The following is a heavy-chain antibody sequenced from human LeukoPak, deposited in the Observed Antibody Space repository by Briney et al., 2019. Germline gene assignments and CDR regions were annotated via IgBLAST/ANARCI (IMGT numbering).Heavy chain of an antibody. D-gene: IGHD3-16*02. J-gene: IGHJ4*02. CDR1: GLTFRSYA. V-gene: IGHV3-30*02. CDR3: AKDPITGYSGYDHGGDDYVWGSYRWAYFDY. CDR2: IRYDGSNK. Sequence: PGGSLRLSCAASGLTFRSYAMTWVRQAPGKGLEWVAFIRYDGSNKYYADSVKGRFTISRDNSKNTLYLQMNSLRAEDTAVYYCAKDPITGYSGYDHGGDDYVWGSYRWAYFDYWGQGTLVTVSS.